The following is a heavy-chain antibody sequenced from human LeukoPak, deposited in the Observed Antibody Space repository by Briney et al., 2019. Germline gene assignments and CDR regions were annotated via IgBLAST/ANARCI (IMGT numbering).Heavy chain of an antibody. D-gene: IGHD2-2*01. CDR3: ASDIVVVPAAMVDY. CDR1: GFPFSNYG. J-gene: IGHJ4*02. CDR2: IRYDGNNK. Sequence: GGSLRLSCAASGFPFSNYGMHWVRQTPGKGLEWMAYIRYDGNNKDCADSVKGRFSISRDNSRNTLYLQMNSLRAEDTAVYYCASDIVVVPAAMVDYWGQGTLVTVSS. V-gene: IGHV3-30*02.